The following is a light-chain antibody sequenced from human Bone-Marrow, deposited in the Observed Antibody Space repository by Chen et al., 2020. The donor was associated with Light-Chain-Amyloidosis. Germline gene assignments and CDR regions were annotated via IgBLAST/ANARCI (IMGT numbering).Light chain of an antibody. Sequence: SYDLTQPPSVSVSPGQTARITCSGDDLPTKYAYWYQQKPGQAPVLVIHRETERPSGISERFSGSSSGTTATLTISGVQAEDEADYHCQSADSSGTYEVIFGGGTKLTV. V-gene: IGLV3-25*03. CDR1: DLPTKY. CDR3: QSADSSGTYEVI. J-gene: IGLJ2*01. CDR2: RET.